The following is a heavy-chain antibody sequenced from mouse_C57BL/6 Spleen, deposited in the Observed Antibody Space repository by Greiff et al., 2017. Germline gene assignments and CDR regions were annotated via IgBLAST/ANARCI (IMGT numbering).Heavy chain of an antibody. CDR2: ISSGSSTI. J-gene: IGHJ3*01. CDR1: GFTFSDYG. CDR3: AVGGPYDYDVGAY. Sequence: EVQGVESGGGLVKPGGSLKLSCAASGFTFSDYGMHWVRQAPEKGLEWVAYISSGSSTIYYADTVQGRFTISRDNAKNTLFLQMTRLRSEETAMYYCAVGGPYDYDVGAYWGQGTLVTVSA. V-gene: IGHV5-17*01. D-gene: IGHD2-4*01.